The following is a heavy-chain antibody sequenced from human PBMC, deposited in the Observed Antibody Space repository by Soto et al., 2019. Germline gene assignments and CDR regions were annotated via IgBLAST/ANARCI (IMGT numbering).Heavy chain of an antibody. D-gene: IGHD1-26*01. V-gene: IGHV3-9*01. CDR2: ISWNGAII. Sequence: EVQLVESGGGLVQPGRSLRLSCAGSGFRFDDYGMHWVRQAPGKGLGWVSGISWNGAIITYADSVQGRFTIPRDNANNSLYVQMNSPRADDTALYYCIKDSSRVGAAGYISASWAHGTLVTVSS. J-gene: IGHJ5*01. CDR3: IKDSSRVGAAGYISAS. CDR1: GFRFDDYG.